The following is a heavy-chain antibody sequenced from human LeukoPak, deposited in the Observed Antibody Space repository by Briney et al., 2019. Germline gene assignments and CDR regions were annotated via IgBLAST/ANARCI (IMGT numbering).Heavy chain of an antibody. J-gene: IGHJ3*01. V-gene: IGHV3-9*01. CDR3: AKDRGGSSQLGNAFDV. D-gene: IGHD2-15*01. CDR1: GFSFDEYA. CDR2: ISYSSGTI. Sequence: GGSLRLSCVASGFSFDEYAMHWVRQAPGKGLEWVAGISYSSGTIGYVDSVKGRFTISRDNAKNSLYLQMNSLRAGDTALYYCAKDRGGSSQLGNAFDVWGQGTMVSVSS.